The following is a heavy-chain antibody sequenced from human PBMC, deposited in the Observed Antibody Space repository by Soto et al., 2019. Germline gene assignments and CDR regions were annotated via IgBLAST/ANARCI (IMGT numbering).Heavy chain of an antibody. V-gene: IGHV2-5*02. J-gene: IGHJ4*02. CDR1: GFSLTTSGVG. CDR2: IYWDDDK. D-gene: IGHD3-3*01. CDR3: APRVLRTVFGLVTTTAIYFDF. Sequence: QITLNESGPTQVKPRQTLTLTCTFSGFSLTTSGVGVGWIRQSPGKAPEGLALIYWDDDKSYSPSLKSRLTITTDTSKSQVVLTMADLDPADTATYYCAPRVLRTVFGLVTTTAIYFDFWGQGTPVAVSS.